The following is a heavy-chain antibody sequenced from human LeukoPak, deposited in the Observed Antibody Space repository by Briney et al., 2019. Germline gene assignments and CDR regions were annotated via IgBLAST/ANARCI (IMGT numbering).Heavy chain of an antibody. J-gene: IGHJ4*02. CDR1: GFTFSSYG. D-gene: IGHD3-22*01. CDR2: ISSSGGST. CDR3: ATYYDSSGLFDY. V-gene: IGHV3-23*01. Sequence: GGSLRLSCAASGFTFSSYGMSWVRQAPGKGLEWVSTISSSGGSTYYADSVKGRFTISRDNSKNTLYLQMNSLRAEDTAVYYCATYYDSSGLFDYWGQGTLVTVSS.